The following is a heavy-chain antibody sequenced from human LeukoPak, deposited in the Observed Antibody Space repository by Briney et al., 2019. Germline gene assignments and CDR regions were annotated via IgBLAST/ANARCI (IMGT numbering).Heavy chain of an antibody. D-gene: IGHD6-13*01. V-gene: IGHV3-66*01. CDR3: AREGKQLINWFDP. CDR2: IYSGGST. J-gene: IGHJ5*02. Sequence: GGSLRLSCAASGLTVSSNYMSWVRQAPGKGLEWVSVIYSGGSTYYADSVKGRFTISRDNSKNTLYLQMNSLRAEDTAVYYCAREGKQLINWFDPWGQGTLVTVSS. CDR1: GLTVSSNY.